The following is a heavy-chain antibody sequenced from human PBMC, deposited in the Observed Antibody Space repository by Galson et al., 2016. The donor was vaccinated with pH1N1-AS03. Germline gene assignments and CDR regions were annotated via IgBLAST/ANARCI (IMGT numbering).Heavy chain of an antibody. Sequence: TLSLTCTVSGGSIKTDGYYWSWIRQHPGKGLEWIGFMYYSGNTYSNPSLKSRVIISVDTSKNQFSLRLTSVTAADTAVYYCAGRDAVAGTWGAFDIWGQGTMVTVSS. J-gene: IGHJ3*02. CDR1: GGSIKTDGYY. CDR3: AGRDAVAGTWGAFDI. CDR2: MYYSGNT. V-gene: IGHV4-31*03. D-gene: IGHD6-19*01.